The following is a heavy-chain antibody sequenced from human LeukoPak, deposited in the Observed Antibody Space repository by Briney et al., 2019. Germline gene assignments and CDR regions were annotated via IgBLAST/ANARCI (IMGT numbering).Heavy chain of an antibody. D-gene: IGHD3-9*01. CDR1: VYTFIDYY. Sequence: ASVNVSFKSSVYTFIDYYMHWVRQAPGQGLEWMGWINPNTGGTKYAQRFQGRVTMTTDTSITTAYMYLSSLRSDDMAVYYCARAGDNLTGYYKEYYMDVWGKGTTVTVSS. CDR3: ARAGDNLTGYYKEYYMDV. CDR2: INPNTGGT. J-gene: IGHJ6*03. V-gene: IGHV1-2*02.